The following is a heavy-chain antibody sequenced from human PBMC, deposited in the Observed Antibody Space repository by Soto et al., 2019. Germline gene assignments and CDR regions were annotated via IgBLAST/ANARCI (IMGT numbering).Heavy chain of an antibody. CDR2: IYYSGST. Sequence: SETLSLTCTVSGGSISSSSYYWGWIRQPPGKGLEWIGSIYYSGSTYYNPSLKSRVTISVDTSKNQFSLKLSSVTAADTAVYYCATGAYYDILTGTMDVWGKGTTVTVSS. CDR1: GGSISSSSYY. J-gene: IGHJ6*04. D-gene: IGHD3-9*01. V-gene: IGHV4-39*07. CDR3: ATGAYYDILTGTMDV.